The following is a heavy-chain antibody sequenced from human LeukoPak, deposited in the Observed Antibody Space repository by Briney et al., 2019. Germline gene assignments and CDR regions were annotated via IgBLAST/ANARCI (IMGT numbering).Heavy chain of an antibody. J-gene: IGHJ4*02. Sequence: PGGSLRLSCAASGFTFSSYAMSRVRQAPGKGLEWVSAISGSGGSTYYADSVKGRFTISRDNSKNTLYLQMNSLRAEDTAVYYCAKADYGGNSPFDYWGQGTLVTVSS. D-gene: IGHD4-23*01. CDR2: ISGSGGST. V-gene: IGHV3-23*01. CDR1: GFTFSSYA. CDR3: AKADYGGNSPFDY.